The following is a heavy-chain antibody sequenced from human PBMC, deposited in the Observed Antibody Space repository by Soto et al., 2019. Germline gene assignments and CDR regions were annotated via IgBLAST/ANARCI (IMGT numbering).Heavy chain of an antibody. J-gene: IGHJ4*02. D-gene: IGHD2-21*01. V-gene: IGHV4-31*03. CDR1: GGSIISGGYY. Sequence: SEPLSLTCTVSGGSIISGGYYWSWISQHPGKGLEWIGYIYYSGSTYYNPSLKIRVTISVDTSKNQFSLKLSSVTAADTAVYYCARGVIHWGQGTLVTVSS. CDR2: IYYSGST. CDR3: ARGVIH.